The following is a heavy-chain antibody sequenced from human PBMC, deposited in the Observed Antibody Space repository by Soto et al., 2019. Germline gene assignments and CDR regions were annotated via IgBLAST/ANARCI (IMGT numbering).Heavy chain of an antibody. D-gene: IGHD6-25*01. J-gene: IGHJ5*02. V-gene: IGHV4-38-2*02. CDR3: AKDSSGFDP. Sequence: SETLSLTCTVSGFFISDNYFWGWIRQPPGKPLEWLGSIYHNGDTRYNPSLRSQVTISVDTSKNQFTLRVISVTDADTAMYFCAKDSSGFDPWSQGTLVTVSS. CDR2: IYHNGDT. CDR1: GFFISDNYF.